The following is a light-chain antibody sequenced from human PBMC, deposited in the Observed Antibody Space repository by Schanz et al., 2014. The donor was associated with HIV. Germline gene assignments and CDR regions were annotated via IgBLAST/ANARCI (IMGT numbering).Light chain of an antibody. CDR1: GTDLGDDNY. CDR2: DVN. J-gene: IGLJ2*01. Sequence: QSALAQPASMSASPGQSITISCVGSGTDLGDDNYVSWYQHHPGTAPKLLIFDVNIRPSGVSDRFAGSKSGNTASLTISGLQADDEADYYCSSFAGNNKLLFGGGTKLTVL. CDR3: SSFAGNNKLL. V-gene: IGLV2-14*03.